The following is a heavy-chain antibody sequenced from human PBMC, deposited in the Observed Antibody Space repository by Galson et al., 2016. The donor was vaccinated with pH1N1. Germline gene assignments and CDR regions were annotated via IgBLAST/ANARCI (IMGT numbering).Heavy chain of an antibody. J-gene: IGHJ4*02. V-gene: IGHV1-69*13. CDR1: KGTFSSYA. Sequence: SVKVSCKASKGTFSSYAMTWVRQAAGQGLEWMRGIIGMFGTTNYAQKFQGRLTTNADELTSTAYMELHSLRSDDTAVYYCASGNYYYDSGPLDYWGQGTLVTVSS. CDR2: IIGMFGTT. CDR3: ASGNYYYDSGPLDY. D-gene: IGHD3-22*01.